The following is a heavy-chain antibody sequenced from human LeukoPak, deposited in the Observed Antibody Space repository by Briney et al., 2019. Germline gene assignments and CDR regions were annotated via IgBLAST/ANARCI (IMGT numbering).Heavy chain of an antibody. D-gene: IGHD1-14*01. CDR2: ISSRSSDI. V-gene: IGHV3-21*01. J-gene: IGHJ4*02. Sequence: GVSLRLSCAASGFTLSNYNMNWVPQAPGKGREWVSSISSRSSDIYYADSVKGRFTISRDDAKNSLYLQMNSPTAEDTAVYYCARKNPFVTDWGQGTLVTVSS. CDR1: GFTLSNYN. CDR3: ARKNPFVTD.